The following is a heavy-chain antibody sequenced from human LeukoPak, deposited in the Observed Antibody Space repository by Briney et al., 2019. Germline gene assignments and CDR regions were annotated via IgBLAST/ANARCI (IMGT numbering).Heavy chain of an antibody. Sequence: GRSLRLSCAAAGFTFSSYSISWARQAPGKGLEWVSGISGNGSGTYYVDSVRGRFTISRDNFKNTLYLQMNSVRAEDTAVYYCAKSFGYSRSWFDYWGQGTPVTVSS. CDR2: ISGNGSGT. D-gene: IGHD6-13*01. V-gene: IGHV3-23*01. CDR3: AKSFGYSRSWFDY. CDR1: GFTFSSYS. J-gene: IGHJ4*02.